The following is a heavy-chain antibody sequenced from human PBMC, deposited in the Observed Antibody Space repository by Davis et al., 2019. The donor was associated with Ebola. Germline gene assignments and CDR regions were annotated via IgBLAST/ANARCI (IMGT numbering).Heavy chain of an antibody. D-gene: IGHD5-18*01. CDR3: ARLGTAMVFYGMDV. CDR2: INHSGST. CDR1: GGSFSGYY. Sequence: MPGGSLRLSCAVYGGSFSGYYWSWIRQPPGKGLEWIGEINHSGSTNYNPSLKSRVTISVDTSKNQFSLKLSSVTAADTAVYYCARLGTAMVFYGMDVWGQGTTVTVSS. V-gene: IGHV4-34*01. J-gene: IGHJ6*02.